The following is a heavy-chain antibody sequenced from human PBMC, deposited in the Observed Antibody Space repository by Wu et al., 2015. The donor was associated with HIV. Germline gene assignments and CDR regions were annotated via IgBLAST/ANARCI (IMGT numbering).Heavy chain of an antibody. Sequence: QVQLVQSGAEVKKPGSSVRVSCKASGGTFSSFAINWVRQAPGQGLEWMGGIIPIFGSTNYAQKFQGRLTITADESTTTAYMELSSLRSEDTAVYFCARGAATSPPDYYFHNWGQGTLVTVSS. J-gene: IGHJ4*02. D-gene: IGHD2-15*01. CDR2: IIPIFGST. V-gene: IGHV1-69*12. CDR3: ARGAATSPPDYYFHN. CDR1: GGTFSSFA.